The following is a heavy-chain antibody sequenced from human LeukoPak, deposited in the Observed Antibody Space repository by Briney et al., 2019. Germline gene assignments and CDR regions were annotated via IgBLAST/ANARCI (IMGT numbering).Heavy chain of an antibody. J-gene: IGHJ4*02. CDR1: GFTFSSYG. V-gene: IGHV3-21*01. Sequence: GGSLRLSCAASGFTFSSYGMHWVRQASGKGLEGASSISSGSSFIYYADSVRGRFTTSRDNAKNALYLQMNSLRAEDTAVYSCVRGPATDPVDYWGQGTLVTVSS. CDR2: ISSGSSFI. D-gene: IGHD5-12*01. CDR3: VRGPATDPVDY.